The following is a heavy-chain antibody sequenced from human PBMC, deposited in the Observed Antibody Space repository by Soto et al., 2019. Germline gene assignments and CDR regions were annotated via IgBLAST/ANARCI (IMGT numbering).Heavy chain of an antibody. CDR1: GFTFRSYG. CDR2: IWYNGDNK. V-gene: IGHV3-33*01. Sequence: GGSLRLSCAASGFTFRSYGMHWVRQAPGKGLEWLAIIWYNGDNKYYADSVKGRFTISRDNSKNTLYLQMNSLRANDTAVYYCATDNLDYMYYIDYWGQGALVTVSS. CDR3: ATDNLDYMYYIDY. J-gene: IGHJ4*02. D-gene: IGHD4-4*01.